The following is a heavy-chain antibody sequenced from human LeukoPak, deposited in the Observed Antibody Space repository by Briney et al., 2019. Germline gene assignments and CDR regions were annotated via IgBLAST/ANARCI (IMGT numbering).Heavy chain of an antibody. D-gene: IGHD1-26*01. CDR3: AMNSGSQVDY. CDR2: IIPIFGTA. J-gene: IGHJ4*02. V-gene: IGHV1-69*13. CDR1: GGTFSSYA. Sequence: GASVRVSCKASGGTFSSYAISWVRQAPGQGLEWMGGIIPIFGTANYAQKFQGRVTITADESTSTAYMELSSLRSEDTAVYYCAMNSGSQVDYWGQGTLVTVSS.